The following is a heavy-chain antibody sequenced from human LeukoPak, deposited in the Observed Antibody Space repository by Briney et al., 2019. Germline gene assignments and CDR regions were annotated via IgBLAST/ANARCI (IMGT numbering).Heavy chain of an antibody. Sequence: GGSLRLSCAASGFTFSSYGMHWVRQAPGKGLEWVAVIWYDGSNKYYADSVKGRFTISRDNSKNTLYLQMNSLRAEDTAVYYCARERAYYYDSSGDNWFDPWGQGTLVTASS. V-gene: IGHV3-33*01. D-gene: IGHD3-22*01. CDR1: GFTFSSYG. J-gene: IGHJ5*02. CDR2: IWYDGSNK. CDR3: ARERAYYYDSSGDNWFDP.